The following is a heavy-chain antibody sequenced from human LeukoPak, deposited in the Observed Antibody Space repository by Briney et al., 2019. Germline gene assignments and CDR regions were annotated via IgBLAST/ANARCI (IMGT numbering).Heavy chain of an antibody. CDR2: IKEDGSDK. CDR3: ARDAGYGYDRFDY. J-gene: IGHJ4*02. D-gene: IGHD5-18*01. V-gene: IGHV3-7*01. CDR1: RFTFSSYS. Sequence: GGSLRLSCAASRFTFSSYSMNWVRQAPGKGLEWVANIKEDGSDKNYVDSVKGRFTISRDNAKNSLYLQMNSLRAEDTAVYYCARDAGYGYDRFDYWGQGTQVTVSS.